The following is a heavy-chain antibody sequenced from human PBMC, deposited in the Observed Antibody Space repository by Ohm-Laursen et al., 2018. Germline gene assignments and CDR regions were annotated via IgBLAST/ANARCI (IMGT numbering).Heavy chain of an antibody. Sequence: GASVKVSCKASGYTFTAYHMHWVRQAPGQGLEWMGRLNPKSGGANYAQRFQDRVTMITDTSISTAYMELRRLTSDDTAIYYCARADVWLGDFYYYYGMDVWGQGTTVTVSS. D-gene: IGHD3-10*01. CDR1: GYTFTAYH. CDR2: LNPKSGGA. J-gene: IGHJ6*02. CDR3: ARADVWLGDFYYYYGMDV. V-gene: IGHV1-2*02.